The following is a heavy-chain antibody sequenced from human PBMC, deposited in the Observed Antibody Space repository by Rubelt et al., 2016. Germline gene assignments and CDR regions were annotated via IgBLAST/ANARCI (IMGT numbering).Heavy chain of an antibody. CDR3: AKGTVRTATPSEFDY. V-gene: IGHV4-4*02. D-gene: IGHD2-15*01. CDR1: GGSINDNNW. J-gene: IGHJ4*02. CDR2: ISHSGST. Sequence: SLTCAVSGGSINDNNWWSWVRQPPGKGLEWIGEISHSGSTSYNLSLQSRVTISMDKSMHHFSLRLSSVTAADTAVYYCAKGTVRTATPSEFDYWGQGTLVTVSS.